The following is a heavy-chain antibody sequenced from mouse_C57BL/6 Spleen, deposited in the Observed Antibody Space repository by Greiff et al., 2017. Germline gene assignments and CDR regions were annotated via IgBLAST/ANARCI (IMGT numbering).Heavy chain of an antibody. CDR1: GYTFTSYW. D-gene: IGHD1-2*01. Sequence: QVQLQQPGAELVRPGSSVKLSCKASGYTFTSYWMHWVKQRPIQGLEWIGNIYPSDSETHYNQKFKDKATLTVDKSSSTAYMQLSSLTSEDSAVYYCARLDYGRSFDYWGQGTTLTVSS. CDR2: IYPSDSET. V-gene: IGHV1-52*01. CDR3: ARLDYGRSFDY. J-gene: IGHJ2*01.